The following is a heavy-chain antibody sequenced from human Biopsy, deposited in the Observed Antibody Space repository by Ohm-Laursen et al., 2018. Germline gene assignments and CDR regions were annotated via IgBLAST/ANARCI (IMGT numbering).Heavy chain of an antibody. CDR2: INHSGST. D-gene: IGHD5-18*01. CDR1: GGSFSGTY. V-gene: IGHV4-34*01. Sequence: SQTLSLTCAVSGGSFSGTYWSWIRQTPGKGLEWIGEINHSGSTKYNPSFESRVTISVDTSKNQFSLKLSSVTAADTAVYFCARGSSYGYDFDYWGQGTLVAVSS. CDR3: ARGSSYGYDFDY. J-gene: IGHJ4*02.